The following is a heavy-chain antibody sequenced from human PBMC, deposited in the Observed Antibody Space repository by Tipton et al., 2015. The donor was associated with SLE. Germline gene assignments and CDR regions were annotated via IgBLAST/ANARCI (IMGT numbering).Heavy chain of an antibody. CDR1: GGSFSAYY. Sequence: TLSLTCAVYGGSFSAYYWGWIRQPPGKGLEWIGAIYHTATTYYNPSLKSRVTMSVDTSKNELSLKLTSVTAADTAVYFCSRLARYDPGGYYTIGLDPWGQGTRVTVSS. CDR2: IYHTATT. J-gene: IGHJ5*02. D-gene: IGHD3-22*01. V-gene: IGHV4-34*01. CDR3: SRLARYDPGGYYTIGLDP.